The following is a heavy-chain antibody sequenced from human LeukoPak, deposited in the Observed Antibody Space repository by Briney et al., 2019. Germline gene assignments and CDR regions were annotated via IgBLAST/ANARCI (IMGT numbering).Heavy chain of an antibody. CDR1: GFTFSSYG. CDR2: ISYDGSNK. Sequence: GGSLRLSCTASGFTFSSYGIHWVRQAPGKGLEWAAVISYDGSNKYYADSVKGRFTISRDNSKNTLYLQMNSLRAEDTAVYYCARALVVPAVTFDYWGQGTLVTVSS. CDR3: ARALVVPAVTFDY. V-gene: IGHV3-30*03. D-gene: IGHD2-2*01. J-gene: IGHJ4*02.